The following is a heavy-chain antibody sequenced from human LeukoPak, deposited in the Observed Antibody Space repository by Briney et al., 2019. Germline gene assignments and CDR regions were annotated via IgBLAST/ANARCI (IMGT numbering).Heavy chain of an antibody. V-gene: IGHV3-23*01. CDR1: AFTFSSSA. J-gene: IGHJ4*02. D-gene: IGHD3-3*01. CDR2: ISDSGGST. Sequence: PGGSLRLSCVASAFTFSSSAMSWVRQAPGKGLDWVSAISDSGGSTYYADSVKGRFTISRDNSKNTLYLQLNSLRAEDTAVYYCAKENYDFWSGYYYFDYWGQGTLVTVSS. CDR3: AKENYDFWSGYYYFDY.